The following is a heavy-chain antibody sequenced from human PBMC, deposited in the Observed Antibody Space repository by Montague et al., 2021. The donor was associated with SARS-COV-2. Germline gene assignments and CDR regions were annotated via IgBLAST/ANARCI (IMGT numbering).Heavy chain of an antibody. CDR2: IYYSGTT. Sequence: SETLSLTCTVSGGSISSYYWSWIRQPPGKGLEWIGYIYYSGTTNXXPSLRSRVTISVDTSKNQFSLKLSSVTAADTAVYYCARDPFSYSSGWTYYYYGMDVWGQGTTVTVSS. D-gene: IGHD6-19*01. CDR3: ARDPFSYSSGWTYYYYGMDV. CDR1: GGSISSYY. J-gene: IGHJ6*02. V-gene: IGHV4-59*01.